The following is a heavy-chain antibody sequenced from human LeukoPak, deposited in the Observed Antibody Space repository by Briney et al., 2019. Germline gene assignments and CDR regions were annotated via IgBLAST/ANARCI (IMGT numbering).Heavy chain of an antibody. D-gene: IGHD6-6*01. CDR1: GYXFTSYW. CDR3: ARRGRSSSNFDF. V-gene: IGHV5-10-1*01. CDR2: IDPTDSYT. Sequence: GESLKISCHGSGYXFTSYWITWVRQMPGKGLEWMGMIDPTDSYTNYSPSFQGHVTISTDKSISTAYLQWSSLKASDTAIYYCARRGRSSSNFDFWGQGTLVTVSS. J-gene: IGHJ4*02.